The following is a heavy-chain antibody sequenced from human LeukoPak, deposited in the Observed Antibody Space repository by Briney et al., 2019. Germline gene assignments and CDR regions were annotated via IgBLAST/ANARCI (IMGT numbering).Heavy chain of an antibody. V-gene: IGHV3-48*03. CDR3: ARDSLGYFDY. CDR2: ISSSGSTV. J-gene: IGHJ4*02. CDR1: GFSFRNFE. D-gene: IGHD1-26*01. Sequence: GGSLRLSCATSGFSFRNFEMKWVRQAPGKGLEWLSHISSSGSTVYYADSVKGRFTLSRDNAKNSVYQQMDSLRAEDTAVYYCARDSLGYFDYWGQGTLVTVSS.